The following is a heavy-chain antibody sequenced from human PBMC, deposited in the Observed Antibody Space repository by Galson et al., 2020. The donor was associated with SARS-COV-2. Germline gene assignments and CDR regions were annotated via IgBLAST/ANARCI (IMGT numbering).Heavy chain of an antibody. Sequence: GESLKISCAASGFTFSNYEMNWVRQAPGKGLEWVSYISDSGNTKYYADSVKGRFTISRDNAKTSLYLQMNTLRAEDTAVYYCARDSTYYSGSGSHYNGYYFDYWGQGTPVTVSS. CDR2: ISDSGNTK. D-gene: IGHD3-10*01. J-gene: IGHJ4*02. CDR3: ARDSTYYSGSGSHYNGYYFDY. CDR1: GFTFSNYE. V-gene: IGHV3-48*03.